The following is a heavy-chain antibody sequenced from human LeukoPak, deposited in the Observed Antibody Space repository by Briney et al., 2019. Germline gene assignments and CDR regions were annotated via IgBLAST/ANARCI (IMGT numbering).Heavy chain of an antibody. V-gene: IGHV3-48*04. J-gene: IGHJ4*02. D-gene: IGHD4-23*01. CDR2: ISSSSSTI. CDR1: GFTFSSYS. Sequence: GGSLRLPCAASGFTFSSYSMNWVRQAPGKGLEWVSYISSSSSTIYYADSVKGRFTISRDNAKNSLYLQMNSLRAEDTAVYYCARDLRRDYGGQTVHYWGQGTLVTVSS. CDR3: ARDLRRDYGGQTVHY.